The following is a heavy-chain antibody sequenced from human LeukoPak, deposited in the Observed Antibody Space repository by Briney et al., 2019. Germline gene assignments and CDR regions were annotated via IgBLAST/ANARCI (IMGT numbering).Heavy chain of an antibody. Sequence: SQTLSLTCTVSGGSISSGGYYWSWIRQHPGKGLEWIGYIYYSGSTYYNPSLKSRVTISVDTSKNQFSLKLSSVTAADTAVYYCARGQGYCTNGVCYTVVGDYWGQGTLVTVSS. D-gene: IGHD2-8*01. CDR1: GGSISSGGYY. J-gene: IGHJ4*02. CDR3: ARGQGYCTNGVCYTVVGDY. CDR2: IYYSGST. V-gene: IGHV4-31*03.